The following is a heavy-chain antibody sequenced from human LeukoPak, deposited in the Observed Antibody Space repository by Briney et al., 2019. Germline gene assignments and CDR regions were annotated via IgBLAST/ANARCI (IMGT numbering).Heavy chain of an antibody. D-gene: IGHD3-10*01. Sequence: SETLSLTCAVYGGSFSGYYWSWIRQPPGKGLEWIGEINHSGSTNYNPSLKSRITISVDTSKNQFSLRVTSVTATDTAVYYCARVPPHYYGTGSPDWGQGTLVTVSS. J-gene: IGHJ4*02. CDR3: ARVPPHYYGTGSPD. CDR2: INHSGST. V-gene: IGHV4-34*01. CDR1: GGSFSGYY.